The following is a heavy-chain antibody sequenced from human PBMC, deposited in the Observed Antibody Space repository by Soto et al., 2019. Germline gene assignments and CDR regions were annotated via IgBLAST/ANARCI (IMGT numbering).Heavy chain of an antibody. CDR1: GGTFSSYA. Sequence: SVKVSCKASGGTFSSYAISWVRQAPGQGLEWVGGIIPIFGTANYAQKFQGRVTITADESTSTAYMELSSLRSEDTAVYYCARSKVVIGYYYYGMDVWGQGTTVTVSS. J-gene: IGHJ6*02. CDR3: ARSKVVIGYYYYGMDV. D-gene: IGHD3-22*01. V-gene: IGHV1-69*13. CDR2: IIPIFGTA.